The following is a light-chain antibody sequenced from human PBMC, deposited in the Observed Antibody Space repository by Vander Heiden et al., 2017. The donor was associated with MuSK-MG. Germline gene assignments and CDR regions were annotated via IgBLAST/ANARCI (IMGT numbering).Light chain of an antibody. Sequence: SYELTQPPSVSVSPGQTATITCSGDKLGDKDVCWYQQKAGQSPVLIIYQESKRPSGIPERFFGSNSGNTATLTISGTQAIDEADYYCQTWDSGTVLFGGGTKLTVL. V-gene: IGLV3-1*01. J-gene: IGLJ2*01. CDR1: KLGDKD. CDR2: QES. CDR3: QTWDSGTVL.